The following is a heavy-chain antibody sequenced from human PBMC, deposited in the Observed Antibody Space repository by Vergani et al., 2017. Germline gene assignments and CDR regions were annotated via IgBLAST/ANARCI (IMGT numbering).Heavy chain of an antibody. V-gene: IGHV4-34*01. Sequence: VQLQQWGAGLLKPSETLSLTCAVYGGSFSGYYWSRIRQPPGKGLEWIGEINHSGSTNYNPSLKSRVTISVDTSKNQFSLKLNSVTAADTAVYYCATGRGPMGTTWRGFDYWGQGTLVTVSS. J-gene: IGHJ4*02. CDR1: GGSFSGYY. CDR3: ATGRGPMGTTWRGFDY. D-gene: IGHD3-10*01. CDR2: INHSGST.